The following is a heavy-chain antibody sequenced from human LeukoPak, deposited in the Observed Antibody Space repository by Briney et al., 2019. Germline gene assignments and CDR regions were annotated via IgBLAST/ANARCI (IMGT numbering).Heavy chain of an antibody. D-gene: IGHD3-10*01. CDR1: GGSISSSSYY. CDR3: ARDSLLVRGVSFMSGY. J-gene: IGHJ4*02. CDR2: IYYSGST. V-gene: IGHV4-39*07. Sequence: SETLSLTCTVSGGSISSSSYYWGWILQPPGKGLEWIGSIYYSGSTYYNPSLKSRVTISVDTSKNQFSLKLSSVTGADTAVYYCARDSLLVRGVSFMSGYWGQGTLVTVSS.